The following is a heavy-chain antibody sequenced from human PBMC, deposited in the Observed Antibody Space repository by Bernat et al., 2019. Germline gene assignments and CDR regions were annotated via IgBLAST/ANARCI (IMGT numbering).Heavy chain of an antibody. Sequence: QVQLVESGGGVVQPGRSLRLSCAASGFTFSSYGMHWVRQAPGKGLEWVAVIWYDGSNKYYGDSVKGRFTISRDQSKNTVYLQMNSLRVEDTAVYYCARLGSKWSFDYWGQGTLVTVSS. CDR1: GFTFSSYG. CDR2: IWYDGSNK. J-gene: IGHJ4*02. CDR3: ARLGSKWSFDY. V-gene: IGHV3-33*01. D-gene: IGHD2-8*01.